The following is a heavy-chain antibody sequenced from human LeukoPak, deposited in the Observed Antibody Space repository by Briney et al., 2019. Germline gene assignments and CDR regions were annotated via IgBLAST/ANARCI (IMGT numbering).Heavy chain of an antibody. D-gene: IGHD3-16*02. V-gene: IGHV4-39*07. CDR3: ARDRRFPGVWGSHRRSGSSGYMDV. Sequence: KPSETLSLTCTVSGGSISSSSYYWGWIRRPPGKGLEWIGSIHYSGSTYYNPSLKSRVTISVDTSKNQFSLRLSSVTAADTAVYSCARDRRFPGVWGSHRRSGSSGYMDVWGKGTTVTVSS. CDR1: GGSISSSSYY. J-gene: IGHJ6*03. CDR2: IHYSGST.